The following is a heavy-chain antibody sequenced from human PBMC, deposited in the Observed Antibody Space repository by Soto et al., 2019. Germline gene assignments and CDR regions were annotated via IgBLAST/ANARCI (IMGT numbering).Heavy chain of an antibody. CDR1: GFTFGSYW. Sequence: LGGSLRLSCAASGFTFGSYWMSWVRQAPGKGLEWVANIKQDGSEKYYVDSVKGRFTISRDNAKNSLYLQMNSLRAEDTAVYYCARGRYSSNYYSYYYTDVWGKGTTVTVSS. CDR3: ARGRYSSNYYSYYYTDV. D-gene: IGHD6-13*01. CDR2: IKQDGSEK. J-gene: IGHJ6*03. V-gene: IGHV3-7*01.